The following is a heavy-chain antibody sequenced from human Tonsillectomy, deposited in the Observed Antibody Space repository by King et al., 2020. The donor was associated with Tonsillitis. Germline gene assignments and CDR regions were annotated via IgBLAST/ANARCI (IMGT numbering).Heavy chain of an antibody. Sequence: VTLKESGPVLVKPTETLTLTCTVSGFSLSNARMGVSWIRQPPGKALEWLAHIFSNDEKSYSTSLKSRLTITKDTSKSQVVLTMTNMDPVDTATYYCARSTLGFCSGGSCYEYYYYYYGMDVWGQGTTVTVPS. D-gene: IGHD2-15*01. CDR1: GFSLSNARMG. J-gene: IGHJ6*02. V-gene: IGHV2-26*01. CDR2: IFSNDEK. CDR3: ARSTLGFCSGGSCYEYYYYYYGMDV.